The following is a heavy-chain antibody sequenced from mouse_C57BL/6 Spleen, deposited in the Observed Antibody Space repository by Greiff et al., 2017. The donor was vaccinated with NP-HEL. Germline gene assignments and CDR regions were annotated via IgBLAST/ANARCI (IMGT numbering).Heavy chain of an antibody. J-gene: IGHJ1*03. CDR1: GYAFSSSW. D-gene: IGHD2-12*01. Sequence: QVQLQQSGPELVKPGASVKLSCTASGYAFSSSWMNWVKQRPGKGLEWIGRIYPGDGDTNYTGKFKGKATLTADKSSSTAYMQLSSLTSEDSAVYFCAKANDGDWYFDVWGTGTTVTVSS. CDR2: IYPGDGDT. V-gene: IGHV1-82*01. CDR3: AKANDGDWYFDV.